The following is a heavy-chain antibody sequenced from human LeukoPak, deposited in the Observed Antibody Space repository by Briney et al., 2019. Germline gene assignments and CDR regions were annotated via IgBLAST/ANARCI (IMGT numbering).Heavy chain of an antibody. CDR3: AREWGVWGIVVVPAAGFDY. V-gene: IGHV1-2*02. CDR2: INPNSGGT. Sequence: ASVKVSCKASGYTFTGYYMHWVRQAPGQGLEWMGWINPNSGGTNYARKFQGRVTMTRDTSISTAYMELSRLRSDDTAVYYCAREWGVWGIVVVPAAGFDYWGQGTLVTVSS. CDR1: GYTFTGYY. J-gene: IGHJ4*02. D-gene: IGHD2-2*01.